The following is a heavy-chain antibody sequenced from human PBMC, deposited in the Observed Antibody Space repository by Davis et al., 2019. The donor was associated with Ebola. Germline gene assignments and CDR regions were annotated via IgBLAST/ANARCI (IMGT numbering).Heavy chain of an antibody. J-gene: IGHJ4*02. CDR3: VGSGFDY. V-gene: IGHV3-30*03. Sequence: GESLKISCAASGFTFSSYGMHWVSQAPGKGLEWVAVISYDGSNKYYADSVKGRFTISRDNSKNTLYLQMNSLRAEDTAVYYCVGSGFDYWGQGTLVTVSS. D-gene: IGHD2-15*01. CDR2: ISYDGSNK. CDR1: GFTFSSYG.